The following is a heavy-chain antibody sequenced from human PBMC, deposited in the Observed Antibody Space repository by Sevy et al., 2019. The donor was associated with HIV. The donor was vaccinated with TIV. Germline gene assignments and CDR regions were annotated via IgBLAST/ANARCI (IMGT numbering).Heavy chain of an antibody. Sequence: GGSLRLSCAASGFTFSDYNMIWIRQAPGRGLEWISYIRSTGDTIYYADSVKGRFTISRDNAKNSLYLQMNSLTAGDTAVYYCARVFGIRIVGATPDYWGQGTLVTVSS. D-gene: IGHD1-26*01. J-gene: IGHJ4*02. CDR2: IRSTGDTI. V-gene: IGHV3-11*01. CDR1: GFTFSDYN. CDR3: ARVFGIRIVGATPDY.